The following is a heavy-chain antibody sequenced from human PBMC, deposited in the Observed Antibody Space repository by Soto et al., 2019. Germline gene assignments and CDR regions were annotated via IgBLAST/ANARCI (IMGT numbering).Heavy chain of an antibody. D-gene: IGHD3-10*01. CDR3: ARNMDYYYGPGSGNGHGV. J-gene: IGHJ6*02. V-gene: IGHV1-2*02. CDR2: NNPKFGDT. Sequence: QVQLVQSGAEVKEPGDSVRVSCEASGYTFTAYYIHWVRQVPGQGLEWMGWNNPKFGDTTYAQDFQGRVTMTRDMSISTVYMELSRLTSDDTAIYYCARNMDYYYGPGSGNGHGVWGQGTTVTVFS. CDR1: GYTFTAYY.